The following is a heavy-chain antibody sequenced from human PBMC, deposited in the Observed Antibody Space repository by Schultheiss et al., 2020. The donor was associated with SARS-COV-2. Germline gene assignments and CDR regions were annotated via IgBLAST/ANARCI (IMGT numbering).Heavy chain of an antibody. J-gene: IGHJ3*02. CDR2: ISSSSTYT. CDR1: GFTFSDYY. Sequence: GESLKISCAVSGFTFSDYYMSWIRQAPGKGLEWVSYISSSSTYTNYADSVKGRFTISRDNAKNSLYLQMNSLRAEDTAVYYCARDGERGAFDIWGQGTMVTVSS. D-gene: IGHD3-10*01. V-gene: IGHV3-11*05. CDR3: ARDGERGAFDI.